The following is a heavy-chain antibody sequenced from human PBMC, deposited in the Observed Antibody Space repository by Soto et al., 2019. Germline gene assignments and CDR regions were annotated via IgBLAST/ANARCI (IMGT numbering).Heavy chain of an antibody. V-gene: IGHV5-51*01. CDR1: GYTFNTHW. J-gene: IGHJ3*01. CDR2: VYPSDSDT. Sequence: GESLKISCETSGYTFNTHWIGWVRHLPGRGLEWVGIVYPSDSDTIYSPSFQGQVTVSADKSISTAYLQWSSLRASDSGMYYCARVRQPLDNDAFDVWGHGTMVTVSS. CDR3: ARVRQPLDNDAFDV.